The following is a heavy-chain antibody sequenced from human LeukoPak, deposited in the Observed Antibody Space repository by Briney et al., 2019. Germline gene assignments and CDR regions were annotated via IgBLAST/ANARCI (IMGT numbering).Heavy chain of an antibody. Sequence: SETLSLTCAVYGGSFSGYYWSWIRQPPGKGLEWIGEINHSGSTNYNPSLKSRVTISVDTSKNQFSLKLSSVTAADTAVYYCARVAYDSSGYYPIDYWGQGTLVTVSS. V-gene: IGHV4-34*01. D-gene: IGHD3-22*01. CDR2: INHSGST. CDR3: ARVAYDSSGYYPIDY. CDR1: GGSFSGYY. J-gene: IGHJ4*02.